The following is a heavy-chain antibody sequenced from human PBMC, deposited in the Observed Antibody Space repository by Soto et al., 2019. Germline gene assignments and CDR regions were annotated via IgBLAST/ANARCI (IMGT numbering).Heavy chain of an antibody. V-gene: IGHV1-18*01. CDR1: GYTFTSYG. CDR2: ISAYNGNT. J-gene: IGHJ5*02. Sequence: AASVKVSCKASGYTFTSYGISWVRQAPGQGLEWMGWISAYNGNTNYAQKLQGRVTMTTDTSTSTAYMELRSLRSDDTAVYYCIGCSGGSCYPDNWFDPWGQGTLVTVSS. D-gene: IGHD2-15*01. CDR3: IGCSGGSCYPDNWFDP.